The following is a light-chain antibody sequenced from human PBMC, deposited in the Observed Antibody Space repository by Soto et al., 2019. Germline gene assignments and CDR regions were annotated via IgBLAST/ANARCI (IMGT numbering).Light chain of an antibody. CDR2: AAS. CDR1: QSISSY. J-gene: IGKJ1*01. Sequence: DIQMTQSPSSLSASVGDRVTITCRASQSISSYLNWYQQKPGKAPKLLIYAASSLQSGVPSRFSGSGSGTDFTLTISSLQPEDFATYYRQQSYSILTWTFGQGTKVEIK. V-gene: IGKV1-39*01. CDR3: QQSYSILTWT.